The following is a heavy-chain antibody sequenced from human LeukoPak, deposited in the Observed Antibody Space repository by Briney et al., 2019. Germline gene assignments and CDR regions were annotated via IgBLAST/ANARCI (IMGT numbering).Heavy chain of an antibody. CDR1: GYTFTVYY. CDR2: VNPNSGGR. D-gene: IGHD2-15*01. Sequence: ASVNVSCKSSGYTFTVYYMYWVRQAPGPGLEWMGRVNPNSGGRNYSQKFQGRVTMTRDTSISTAYMELSRLRSDDTAVYYCARDSVEEGWFDPWGQGTLVTVSS. V-gene: IGHV1-2*06. J-gene: IGHJ5*02. CDR3: ARDSVEEGWFDP.